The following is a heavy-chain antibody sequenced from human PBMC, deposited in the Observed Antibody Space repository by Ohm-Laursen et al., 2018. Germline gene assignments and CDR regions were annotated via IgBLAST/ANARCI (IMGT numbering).Heavy chain of an antibody. D-gene: IGHD4-17*01. V-gene: IGHV3-30*18. CDR3: AKGKYGDYDLGAFDI. J-gene: IGHJ3*02. CDR2: IWYDGNNK. CDR1: GFTFSTYG. Sequence: SLRLSCAASGFTFSTYGMHWVRQAPGKGLEWVAVIWYDGNNKYYADSVKGRFTISRDNSKNTLYLQMNSLRAEDTALYYCAKGKYGDYDLGAFDIWGQGTMVTVSS.